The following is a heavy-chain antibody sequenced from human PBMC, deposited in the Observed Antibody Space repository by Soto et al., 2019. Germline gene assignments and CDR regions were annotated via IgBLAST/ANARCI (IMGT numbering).Heavy chain of an antibody. CDR2: IYYSGST. V-gene: IGHV4-30-4*01. Sequence: SETLSLTCTVSGGSISSGDYYWSWIRQPPGKGLEWIGYIYYSGSTYYNPSLKSRVTISVDTSKNQFSLKLSSVTAAAPAVYYCAREVTVVTPTCYYYYGMDGWGQGTTVTVSS. J-gene: IGHJ6*02. D-gene: IGHD2-21*02. CDR3: AREVTVVTPTCYYYYGMDG. CDR1: GGSISSGDYY.